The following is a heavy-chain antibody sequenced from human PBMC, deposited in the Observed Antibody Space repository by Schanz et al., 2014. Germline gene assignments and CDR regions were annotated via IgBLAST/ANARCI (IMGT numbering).Heavy chain of an antibody. CDR1: GFTFSVHY. CDR3: ARANYRRKINFDY. CDR2: ISGSGGST. J-gene: IGHJ4*02. Sequence: EVQLVESGGGLVQPGGSLRLSCAASGFTFSVHYMDWVRQAPGKGLEWGSAISGSGGSTYYADSVKGRFTISRDNSKNTLYLQMNSLRAEDTAVYYCARANYRRKINFDYWGRGTLVTVSS. D-gene: IGHD3-10*01. V-gene: IGHV3-23*04.